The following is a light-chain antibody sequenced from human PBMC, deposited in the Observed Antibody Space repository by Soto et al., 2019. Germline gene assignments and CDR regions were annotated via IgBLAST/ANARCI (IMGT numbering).Light chain of an antibody. CDR3: QQRSTWPLT. CDR2: DAS. CDR1: QSISSY. Sequence: EIVVTQSPATLSLSPGERATLSCRASQSISSYLAWYQQKPGQAPRLLIYDASNSATGIPARFSGSRSGTDFTLTISSLEPEDFAVYYCQQRSTWPLTFGGGTKVEIK. J-gene: IGKJ4*01. V-gene: IGKV3-11*01.